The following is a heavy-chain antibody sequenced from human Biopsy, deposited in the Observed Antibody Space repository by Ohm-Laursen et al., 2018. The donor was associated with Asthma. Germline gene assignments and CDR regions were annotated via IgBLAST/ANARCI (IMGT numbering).Heavy chain of an antibody. J-gene: IGHJ4*02. CDR1: GFTFDDYA. Sequence: SLRLPCTASGFTFDDYAMHWVRQAPGKGLEWVSGISWNSGSIGYADSVKGRFTISRDNAKNSLYLQMNSLRAEDTALYYCAKGEWELLEANFGYWGQGTLVTVSS. V-gene: IGHV3-9*01. CDR2: ISWNSGSI. D-gene: IGHD1-26*01. CDR3: AKGEWELLEANFGY.